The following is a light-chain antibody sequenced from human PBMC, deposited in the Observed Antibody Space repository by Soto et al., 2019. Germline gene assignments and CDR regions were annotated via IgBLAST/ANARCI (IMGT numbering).Light chain of an antibody. CDR1: ISNIGNNY. J-gene: IGLJ1*01. CDR3: AAWDDTVSSYV. V-gene: IGLV1-47*01. Sequence: QSVLTQPSSVSGTPGQEVTISCSGSISNIGNNYVYWFQQLPVTTPKVLTNRNDQRPSGVPDRFSGSKSGTSASLAISGLRSEDEAAYYCAAWDDTVSSYVFGTGTKHRP. CDR2: RND.